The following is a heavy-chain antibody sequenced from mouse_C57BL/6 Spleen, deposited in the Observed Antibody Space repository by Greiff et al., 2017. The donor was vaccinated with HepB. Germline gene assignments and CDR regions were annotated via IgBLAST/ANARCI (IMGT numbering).Heavy chain of an antibody. Sequence: QVQLQQPGAELVRPGSSVKLSCKASGYTFTSYWMHWVKQRPIQGLEWIGNIDPSDSDTHYNQKFKDKATLTVDKSSSTAYMQLSSLTSEDSAVYYCARVGYGHYAMDYWGQGTSVTVSS. CDR1: GYTFTSYW. J-gene: IGHJ4*01. D-gene: IGHD2-10*02. CDR2: IDPSDSDT. V-gene: IGHV1-52*01. CDR3: ARVGYGHYAMDY.